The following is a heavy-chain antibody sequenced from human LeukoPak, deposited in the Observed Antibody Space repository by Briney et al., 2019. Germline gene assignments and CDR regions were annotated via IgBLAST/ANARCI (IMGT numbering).Heavy chain of an antibody. J-gene: IGHJ6*03. D-gene: IGHD5-18*01. V-gene: IGHV4-39*01. Sequence: SETLSLTCAVYGGSFSGYYWGWIRQPPGKGLEWIGSIYYSGNTYYNPSLRSRVTISVDTSKNQFSLKLSSVTAADTAVYYCASQGGYSYGYYYYMDVWGKGTTVTVSS. CDR2: IYYSGNT. CDR1: GGSFSGYY. CDR3: ASQGGYSYGYYYYMDV.